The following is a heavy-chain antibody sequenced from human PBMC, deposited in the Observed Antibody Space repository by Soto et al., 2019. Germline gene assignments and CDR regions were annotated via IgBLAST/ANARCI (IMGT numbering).Heavy chain of an antibody. CDR1: GFTFSSYA. D-gene: IGHD3-3*01. Sequence: GGSLRLSCAASGFTFSSYAMSWVRQAPGKGLEWVSAINGSGGSKYYADSVKGRFTISRDNSKNTLYLQMNSLRAEDTAVYYCARVSDYDFWSGYKSRSYYYGMDVSGQGTTVTVSS. CDR3: ARVSDYDFWSGYKSRSYYYGMDV. J-gene: IGHJ6*02. V-gene: IGHV3-23*01. CDR2: INGSGGSK.